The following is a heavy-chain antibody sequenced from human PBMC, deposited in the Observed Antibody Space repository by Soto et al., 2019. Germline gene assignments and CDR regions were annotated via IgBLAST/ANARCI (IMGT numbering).Heavy chain of an antibody. CDR2: INAGNGNT. CDR1: RYTFTSYA. V-gene: IGHV1-3*01. J-gene: IGHJ2*01. D-gene: IGHD5-18*01. CDR3: ARVYVDTAMVKLRYFDL. Sequence: ASVKVSCKASRYTFTSYAMHWVHQAPGQRLEWMGWINAGNGNTKYSQKFQGRVTITRDTSASTAYMELSSLRSEDTAVYYCARVYVDTAMVKLRYFDLWGRGTLVTVSS.